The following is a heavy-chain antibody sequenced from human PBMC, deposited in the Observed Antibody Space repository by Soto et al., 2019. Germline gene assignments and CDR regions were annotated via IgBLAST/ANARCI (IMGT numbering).Heavy chain of an antibody. CDR2: ISGSGGSA. J-gene: IGHJ6*02. V-gene: IGHV3-23*01. Sequence: GGSLRLSCAASGFTFSSYAMSWVRQAPGKGLEWVSAISGSGGSAYYADSVKGRFTISRDNSKNTLYLQMNSLRAEDTAVYYCAKDSGGYDFWSGYYTDYYYGMEVWGQGPTVTVSS. D-gene: IGHD3-3*01. CDR3: AKDSGGYDFWSGYYTDYYYGMEV. CDR1: GFTFSSYA.